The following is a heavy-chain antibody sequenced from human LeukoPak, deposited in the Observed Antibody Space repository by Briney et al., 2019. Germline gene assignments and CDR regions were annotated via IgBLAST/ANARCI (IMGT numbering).Heavy chain of an antibody. D-gene: IGHD4-11*01. CDR3: ARGHSNYGDYFDY. CDR1: GFTVSSNY. V-gene: IGHV3-53*01. Sequence: GGSLRLSCAASGFTVSSNYMSWVRQAPGKELEWGSVIYSGGSTYYADSVKGRFTISRDNSKNTLYLQMNSLRAEDTAVYYCARGHSNYGDYFDYWSQGTLVTVSS. J-gene: IGHJ4*02. CDR2: IYSGGST.